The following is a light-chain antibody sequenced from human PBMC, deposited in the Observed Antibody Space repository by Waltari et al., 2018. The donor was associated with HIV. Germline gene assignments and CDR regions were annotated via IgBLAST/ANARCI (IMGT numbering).Light chain of an antibody. CDR2: WAS. CDR1: QRELSGTKGKTY. Sequence: DIVLTQSPDSLALPLAGRATINCKSSQRELSGTKGKTYLAWYQQKPGQPPKLLISWASTREYGVPDRFTGSGSGTDFTLTIARLQAEDVAVYYCHQYYSEPFSFGGGTKLEIK. V-gene: IGKV4-1*01. J-gene: IGKJ4*01. CDR3: HQYYSEPFS.